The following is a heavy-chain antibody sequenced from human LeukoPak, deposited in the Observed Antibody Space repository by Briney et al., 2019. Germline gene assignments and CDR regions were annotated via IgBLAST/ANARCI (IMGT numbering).Heavy chain of an antibody. Sequence: GGALRLSCAASGFTFSNYGMNWVRQAPGKGLEWVSFTDTSGRYVYYGDSVKGRFTISRDNAKNLLFLQMNGLRAEDTALYYCARGRSITLLRGVAMSDGFDIWGQGAMVAVSS. CDR1: GFTFSNYG. CDR2: TDTSGRYV. V-gene: IGHV3-21*06. CDR3: ARGRSITLLRGVAMSDGFDI. D-gene: IGHD3-10*01. J-gene: IGHJ3*02.